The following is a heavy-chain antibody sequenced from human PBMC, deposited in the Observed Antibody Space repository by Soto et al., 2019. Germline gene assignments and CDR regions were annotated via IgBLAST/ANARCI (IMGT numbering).Heavy chain of an antibody. Sequence: ASVKVSCKASGYSFSTYGISWVRQAPGQGLEWMGWISGYNGDTNYAQKFQGRVTMTIDTSTTTAYLELRRLTYDDTAVYFCAKNGHPPYYYYGMDVWGKGTTVTVSS. J-gene: IGHJ6*04. CDR1: GYSFSTYG. V-gene: IGHV1-18*01. CDR2: ISGYNGDT. CDR3: AKNGHPPYYYYGMDV. D-gene: IGHD2-8*01.